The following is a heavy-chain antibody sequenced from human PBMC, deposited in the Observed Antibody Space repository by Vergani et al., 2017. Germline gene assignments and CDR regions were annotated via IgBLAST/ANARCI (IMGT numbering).Heavy chain of an antibody. CDR2: IYYSGST. Sequence: QVQLQESGPGLVKPSETLSLTCTVSGGSISSYYWSWIRQPPGKGLEWIGYIYYSGSTNYNPSLKSRVTISVDTSKNQFSLKLSSVTAADTAVYYCARDATQTSSSGLDYWGQGTLVTFSS. J-gene: IGHJ4*02. CDR3: ARDATQTSSSGLDY. D-gene: IGHD6-13*01. V-gene: IGHV4-59*01. CDR1: GGSISSYY.